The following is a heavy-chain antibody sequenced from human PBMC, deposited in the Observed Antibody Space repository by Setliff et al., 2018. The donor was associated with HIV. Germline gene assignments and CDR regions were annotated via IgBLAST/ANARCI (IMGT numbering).Heavy chain of an antibody. Sequence: SETLSLTCSVSSGSISSGSHYWGWIRQAPGKGLEWIGNIYYSGTTFYNPSLKSRVSISVDTSRNEFSLKLTSVTAADTAVYYCAREFSSSSFDQWGQGTLVTVS. V-gene: IGHV4-39*02. CDR1: SGSISSGSHY. CDR3: AREFSSSSFDQ. J-gene: IGHJ4*02. CDR2: IYYSGTT. D-gene: IGHD6-6*01.